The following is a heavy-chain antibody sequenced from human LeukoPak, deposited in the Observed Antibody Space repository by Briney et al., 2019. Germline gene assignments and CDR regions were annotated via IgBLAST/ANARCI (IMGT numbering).Heavy chain of an antibody. CDR1: GYTFTSYY. D-gene: IGHD6-13*01. CDR3: ARERFTGSSWQLYYFDY. J-gene: IGHJ4*02. Sequence: ASVKVSCKASGYTFTSYYMHWVRQAPGQGLEWMGIINPSGGSTTYAQRFQGGVTMTRDTSTSTVYMELSSLRSEDTAVYYCARERFTGSSWQLYYFDYWGQGTLVTVSS. CDR2: INPSGGST. V-gene: IGHV1-46*01.